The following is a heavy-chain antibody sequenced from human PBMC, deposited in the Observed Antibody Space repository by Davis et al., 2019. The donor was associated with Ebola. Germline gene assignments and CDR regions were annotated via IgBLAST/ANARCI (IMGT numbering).Heavy chain of an antibody. Sequence: GESLKISCTDSVITFSSYAMTWFRPAPAKGLEWVSAISRSGGSTYYADSVKGRFTISRDNSKNTLYLQMNSLRAEDTAVYYCAKSVVLGREWFDPWGQGTLVTVSS. J-gene: IGHJ5*02. CDR3: AKSVVLGREWFDP. D-gene: IGHD2-8*01. CDR1: VITFSSYA. CDR2: ISRSGGST. V-gene: IGHV3-23*01.